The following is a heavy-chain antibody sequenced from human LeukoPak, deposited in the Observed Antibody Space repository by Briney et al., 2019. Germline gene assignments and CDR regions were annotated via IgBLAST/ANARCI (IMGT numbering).Heavy chain of an antibody. V-gene: IGHV4-34*01. CDR2: INHSGST. D-gene: IGHD3-10*01. J-gene: IGHJ6*03. CDR1: GGSFSGYY. CDR3: ARGRLSRGYYYYYMDV. Sequence: SETLSPTCAVYGGSFSGYYWSWIRQPPGKGPEWIGEINHSGSTNYNPSLKSRVTISVDTSKNQFSLKLSSVTAADTAVYYCARGRLSRGYYYYYMDVWGKGTTVTVSS.